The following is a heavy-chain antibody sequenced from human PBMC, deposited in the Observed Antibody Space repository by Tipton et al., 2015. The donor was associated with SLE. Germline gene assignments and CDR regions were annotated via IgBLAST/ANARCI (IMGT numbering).Heavy chain of an antibody. CDR3: AREGGYSSSSVPPDFDY. D-gene: IGHD6-6*01. CDR2: IIPMFGTP. Sequence: QVQLVQSGAEVKKPGSSVKVSCKASGGTFGNYAVNWVRQAPGQGLEYMGGIIPMFGTPNNAQKFQGRVTINADESTSTVYMELSSLRSADTAVYYCAREGGYSSSSVPPDFDYWGQGTLVTVSS. V-gene: IGHV1-69*01. CDR1: GGTFGNYA. J-gene: IGHJ4*02.